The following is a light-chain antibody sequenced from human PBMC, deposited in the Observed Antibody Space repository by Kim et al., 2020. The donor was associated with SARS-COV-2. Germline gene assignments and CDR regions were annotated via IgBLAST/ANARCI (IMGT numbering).Light chain of an antibody. V-gene: IGLV4-69*01. CDR1: AAPTYYP. CDR3: QTWGTPVV. J-gene: IGLJ2*01. Sequence: GASVPLPCALSAAPTYYPIAWHQQQPERRPHFSLKVNRDGRHYKGAGIPDRFSGSSSESERYLTISNLQSDDEADYYCQTWGTPVVFGGGTQLTVL. CDR2: VNRDGRH.